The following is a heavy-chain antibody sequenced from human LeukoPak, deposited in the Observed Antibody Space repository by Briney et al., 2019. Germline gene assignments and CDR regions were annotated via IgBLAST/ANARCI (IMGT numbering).Heavy chain of an antibody. CDR3: VSFYETY. CDR1: GFSFSTYR. Sequence: GGSLRLSCVGSGFSFSTYRMGWVRQAPGKGLEWVANIKQDGSEKYYVDSVRGRFTISKDNAKNTVYLQMNNLRAEDTAVYYCVSFYETYWGRGTLVTVSS. D-gene: IGHD2-2*01. CDR2: IKQDGSEK. V-gene: IGHV3-7*01. J-gene: IGHJ4*02.